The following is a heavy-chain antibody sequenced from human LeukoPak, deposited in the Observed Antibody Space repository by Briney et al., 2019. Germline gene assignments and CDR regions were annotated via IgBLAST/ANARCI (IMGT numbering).Heavy chain of an antibody. V-gene: IGHV4-59*01. CDR3: ASLDILTGSSLY. J-gene: IGHJ4*02. Sequence: SETLSLTCTVSGDSIWNYYWSWIRQPPGKGLEWIGYIYYSGSTNYNPSLKSRVTISVDTSKNQFSLKLSSVTAADTAVYYCASLDILTGSSLYWGQGTLVTVSS. CDR1: GDSIWNYY. D-gene: IGHD3-9*01. CDR2: IYYSGST.